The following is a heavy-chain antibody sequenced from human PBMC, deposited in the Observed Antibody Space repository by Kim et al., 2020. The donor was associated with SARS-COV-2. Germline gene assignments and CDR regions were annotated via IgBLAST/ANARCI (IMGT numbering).Heavy chain of an antibody. CDR2: ISAYNGNT. CDR1: GYTFTSYG. CDR3: ARVGYYDSSGYYLGYYYYGMDV. J-gene: IGHJ6*02. V-gene: IGHV1-18*01. D-gene: IGHD3-22*01. Sequence: ASVKVSCKASGYTFTSYGISWVRQAPGQGLEWMGWISAYNGNTNYAQKLQGRVTMTTDTSTSTAYMELRSLRSDDTAVYYCARVGYYDSSGYYLGYYYYGMDVWGQGTTVTVSS.